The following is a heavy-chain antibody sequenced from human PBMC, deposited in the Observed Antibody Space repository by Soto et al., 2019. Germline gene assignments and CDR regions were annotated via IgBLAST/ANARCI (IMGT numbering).Heavy chain of an antibody. D-gene: IGHD6-13*01. V-gene: IGHV5-51*01. J-gene: IGHJ4*02. CDR3: ARTGPHSSSGYRYDY. Sequence: PGESLKISCKGSGYTFTSYWIGWVRQMPGKGPEWMGVIYPGDSDTRYSPSFQGQVTISADRSISTAYLQWSSLKASDTAMYYCARTGPHSSSGYRYDYWGQGTLVTVSS. CDR2: IYPGDSDT. CDR1: GYTFTSYW.